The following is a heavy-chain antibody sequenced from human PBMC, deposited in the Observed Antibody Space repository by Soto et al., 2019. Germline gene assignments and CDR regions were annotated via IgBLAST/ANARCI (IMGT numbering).Heavy chain of an antibody. Sequence: SETLSLTCTVSGGSISSYYWSWVRQPPGKGQEWMGYSYYSGSTNYNPSLKSLVTISVDTSKNQFSLKLSPVTAADTAVYSCARTLAYYDFWSDREQGFDPWGQGTLVTVSS. J-gene: IGHJ5*02. CDR3: ARTLAYYDFWSDREQGFDP. CDR1: GGSISSYY. CDR2: SYYSGST. V-gene: IGHV4-59*01. D-gene: IGHD3-3*01.